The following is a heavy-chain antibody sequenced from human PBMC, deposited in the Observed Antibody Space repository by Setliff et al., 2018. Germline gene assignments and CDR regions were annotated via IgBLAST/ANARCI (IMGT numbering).Heavy chain of an antibody. J-gene: IGHJ6*03. Sequence: LSLTCNVSGGSISSYSWSWIRQAPGKGLEWIGYLYYSGNTNYNPSLKSRVTISGDTSQNYFSLTLTSVTEADTAVYYCARVFKVDCAGDGCDCYGARCYYFYMDVWGKGTTVTVSS. CDR3: ARVFKVDCAGDGCDCYGARCYYFYMDV. V-gene: IGHV4-59*01. CDR2: LYYSGNT. D-gene: IGHD2-21*01. CDR1: GGSISSYS.